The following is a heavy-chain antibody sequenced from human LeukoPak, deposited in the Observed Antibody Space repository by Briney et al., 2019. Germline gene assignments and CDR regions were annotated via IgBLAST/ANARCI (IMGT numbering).Heavy chain of an antibody. D-gene: IGHD2-2*01. J-gene: IGHJ4*02. CDR3: ARSEQYQPPDY. Sequence: ASVKVSCKASGYTFTGYYMHWVRQAPGQGLEWMGWINPNSGGTNYAQKFQGWVSMTRDTSISTAYMELSRLRSDDTAVYYCARSEQYQPPDYWGQGTLVTVSS. CDR2: INPNSGGT. CDR1: GYTFTGYY. V-gene: IGHV1-2*04.